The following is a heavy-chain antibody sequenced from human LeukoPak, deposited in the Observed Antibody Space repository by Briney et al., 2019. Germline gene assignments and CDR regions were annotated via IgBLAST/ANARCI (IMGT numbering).Heavy chain of an antibody. V-gene: IGHV4-59*08. Sequence: ETLSLTCTVSGGSVTTYYWSWIRQPPGKGLEWIAYIYDSGSTSGTTKYNSSLKSRVTISVDTSKNQFSLKLSSVTAADTAVYYCARRDIDYDILTNWGQGTLVTVSS. J-gene: IGHJ4*02. CDR3: ARRDIDYDILTN. D-gene: IGHD3-9*01. CDR2: IYDSGST. CDR1: GGSVTTYY.